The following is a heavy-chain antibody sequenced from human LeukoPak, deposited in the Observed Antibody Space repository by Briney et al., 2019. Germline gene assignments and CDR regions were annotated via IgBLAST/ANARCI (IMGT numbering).Heavy chain of an antibody. CDR3: ASQYFGSGKYYYAMDV. CDR2: IYTSGST. CDR1: GGSISNYY. Sequence: SETLSLTCTVSGGSISNYYWSWIRQPAGKGLEWIGRIYTSGSTNYNPSLKSRLTMSVDTSKNQFSLQLSSVTAADTTVYYCASQYFGSGKYYYAMDVWGRGTTVTVSS. D-gene: IGHD3-10*01. V-gene: IGHV4-4*07. J-gene: IGHJ6*02.